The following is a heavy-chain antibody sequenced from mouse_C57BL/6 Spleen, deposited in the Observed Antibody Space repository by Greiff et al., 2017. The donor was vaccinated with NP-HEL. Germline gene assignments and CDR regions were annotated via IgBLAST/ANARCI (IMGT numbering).Heavy chain of an antibody. J-gene: IGHJ4*01. CDR2: INPSTGGT. V-gene: IGHV1-42*01. CDR1: GYSFTSYY. Sequence: EVQLQQSGPELVKPGASVKISCKASGYSFTSYYMNWVKQSPEKSLEWIGEINPSTGGTTYNQKFKAKATLTVDKSSSTAYMQLKSLTSEDSAVYYCARRSNFFYYAMDYWGQGTSVTVSS. CDR3: ARRSNFFYYAMDY. D-gene: IGHD2-5*01.